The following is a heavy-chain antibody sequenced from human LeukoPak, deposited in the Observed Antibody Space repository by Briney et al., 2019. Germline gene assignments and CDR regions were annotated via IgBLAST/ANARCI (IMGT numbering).Heavy chain of an antibody. CDR2: VTYSGNT. J-gene: IGHJ6*02. V-gene: IGHV4-31*03. Sequence: SETLSLTCTVSGGSISSGPYYWIWIRQHPGKGLEWIGYVTYSGNTYYYPALNSRVTVSLDTSKTQFSLRLSSVTAADTAVYYCARIAYDALDSYYYGMDVWGQGTTVTVSS. D-gene: IGHD3-3*01. CDR1: GGSISSGPYY. CDR3: ARIAYDALDSYYYGMDV.